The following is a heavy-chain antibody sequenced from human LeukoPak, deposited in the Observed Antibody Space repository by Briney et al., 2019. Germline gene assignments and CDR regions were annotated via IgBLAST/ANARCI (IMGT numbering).Heavy chain of an antibody. Sequence: GGSLRLSCAASGFTVSSNYMSWVRQAPGKGLEWVSVIYSGGSTYYADSVKGRFTISRDNSKNTLYLQMNSLRAEDTAVYYCESSGWHAEYFQHWGQGTLVTVSS. J-gene: IGHJ1*01. CDR3: ESSGWHAEYFQH. V-gene: IGHV3-53*01. CDR2: IYSGGST. CDR1: GFTVSSNY. D-gene: IGHD6-19*01.